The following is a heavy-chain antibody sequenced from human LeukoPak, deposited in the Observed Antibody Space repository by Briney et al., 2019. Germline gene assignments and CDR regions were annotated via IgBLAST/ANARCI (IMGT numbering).Heavy chain of an antibody. V-gene: IGHV3-7*01. CDR2: IKEDGSEK. CDR3: ARGAPTGNNDY. Sequence: GGSLRLSCAASGFTFSNYWMTWVRQAPGKGLEWVANIKEDGSEKYYVDSVKGRFTISRDNSKNTLYLQMGSLRAEDMAVYYCARGAPTGNNDYWGQGTLVTVSS. CDR1: GFTFSNYW. J-gene: IGHJ4*02.